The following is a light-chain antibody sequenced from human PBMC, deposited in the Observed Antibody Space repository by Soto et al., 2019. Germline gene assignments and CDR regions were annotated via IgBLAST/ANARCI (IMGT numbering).Light chain of an antibody. CDR1: SSNLGAGYD. J-gene: IGLJ2*01. Sequence: QSVLTQPPSVSGAPGQPVTISCTGSSSNLGAGYDVHWYQHVPGTAPKLLIYGNTNRPSGVRDRFSGSKSGTSAFLAITGLQADDGAIYYCQSYDSSLSGSLFGAGTKLTVL. CDR3: QSYDSSLSGSL. V-gene: IGLV1-40*01. CDR2: GNT.